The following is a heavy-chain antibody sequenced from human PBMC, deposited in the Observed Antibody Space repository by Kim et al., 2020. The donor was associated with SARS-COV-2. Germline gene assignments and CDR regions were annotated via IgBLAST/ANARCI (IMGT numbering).Heavy chain of an antibody. V-gene: IGHV3-7*01. CDR2: EGSEI. J-gene: IGHJ4*02. CDR3: AGGGGGRH. Sequence: EGSEIHYVDSVKGRFTISRDNDKNSVYLQLNSLRAEDTAIYYCAGGGGGRHWGLGTLVTVSS. D-gene: IGHD3-16*01.